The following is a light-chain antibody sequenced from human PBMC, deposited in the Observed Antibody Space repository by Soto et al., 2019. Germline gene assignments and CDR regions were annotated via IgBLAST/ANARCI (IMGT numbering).Light chain of an antibody. J-gene: IGKJ2*01. Sequence: EIVLTQSPGTLSLSPGERATLSCTASQTITTSDLAWYQQRPGQAPRLLIYGASNRATGIPDRFSGGGSGTDFTLTISRLEPEDFAVYYCQQFGSSPRYTFGQGTKLEI. CDR1: QTITTSD. V-gene: IGKV3-20*01. CDR2: GAS. CDR3: QQFGSSPRYT.